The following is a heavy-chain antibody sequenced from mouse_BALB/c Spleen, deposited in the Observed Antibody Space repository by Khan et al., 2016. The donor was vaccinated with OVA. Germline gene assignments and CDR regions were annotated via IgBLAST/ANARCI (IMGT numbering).Heavy chain of an antibody. Sequence: QVQLKQSGAELVKPGASVKLSCKASGYTFTSYYMYWVKQRPGQGLEWIGEINPSDGDTNFNEKFKSKATLTVDKSSSTAYMQLSRLTSEDSAVYYCTRSGYGTFAYWGQVTLVTVSA. V-gene: IGHV1S81*02. D-gene: IGHD2-1*01. CDR1: GYTFTSYY. CDR2: INPSDGDT. CDR3: TRSGYGTFAY. J-gene: IGHJ3*01.